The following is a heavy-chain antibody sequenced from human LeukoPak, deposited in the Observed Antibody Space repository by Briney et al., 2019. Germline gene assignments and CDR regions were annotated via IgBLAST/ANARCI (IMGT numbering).Heavy chain of an antibody. D-gene: IGHD5-12*01. Sequence: PGGSLRLSCAASGFTFSSYAMSWVRQAPGKGLEWVSVFSGYGGSTYYAVSVKGRFTISRDNSKNTLYLQMNSLRAEDTAVYYCAKAQYSGYDLFDYWGQGTLVTVSS. V-gene: IGHV3-23*01. CDR2: FSGYGGST. J-gene: IGHJ4*02. CDR1: GFTFSSYA. CDR3: AKAQYSGYDLFDY.